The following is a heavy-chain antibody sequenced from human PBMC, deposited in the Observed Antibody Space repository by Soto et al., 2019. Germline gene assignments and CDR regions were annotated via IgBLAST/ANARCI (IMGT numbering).Heavy chain of an antibody. CDR2: TSADNGDT. CDR1: GYTCTRYG. V-gene: IGHV1-18*04. Sequence: VQLVQSGAEVKEPGASVKVSCKASGYTCTRYGCSWVRQAPGQGLEWMAWTSADNGDTHYAPKLQDRVTLTTDTSTGTAYMELRSRRSDDTAVYCCARDVRGTCTSSSCYYFDYWGQGTLVTVSS. D-gene: IGHD2-2*01. CDR3: ARDVRGTCTSSSCYYFDY. J-gene: IGHJ4*02.